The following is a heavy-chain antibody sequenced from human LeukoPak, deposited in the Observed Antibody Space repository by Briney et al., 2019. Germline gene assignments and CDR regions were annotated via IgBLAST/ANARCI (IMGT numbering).Heavy chain of an antibody. V-gene: IGHV4-31*03. J-gene: IGHJ4*02. CDR1: GGSISSGGYY. D-gene: IGHD1-26*01. CDR3: ARVGAMALFDY. Sequence: IPSETLSLTCTVSGGSISSGGYYWSWIRQHPGKGLEWIGYIYYSGSTYYNPSLKSRVTISVDTSKNQFSLKLSSVTAADTAVYYCARVGAMALFDYWGQGTLVTVSS. CDR2: IYYSGST.